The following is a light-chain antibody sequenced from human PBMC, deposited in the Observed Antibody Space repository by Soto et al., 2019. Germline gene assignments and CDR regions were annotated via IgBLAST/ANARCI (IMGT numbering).Light chain of an antibody. Sequence: QSVLTQPPSVSGAPGQRVTISCTGSSSNIGAGYPVYWYQQHPGTAPKLLIHDNTDRPSGVPDRFTGSKSGTSASLAITGLQAEDEADYYCQAYDSSLSGSLFGGGTKLTV. CDR3: QAYDSSLSGSL. CDR1: SSNIGAGYP. CDR2: DNT. V-gene: IGLV1-40*01. J-gene: IGLJ2*01.